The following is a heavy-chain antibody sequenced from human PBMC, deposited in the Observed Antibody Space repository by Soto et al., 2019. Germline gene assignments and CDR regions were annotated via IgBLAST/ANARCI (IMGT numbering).Heavy chain of an antibody. CDR1: GGSFSGYY. CDR3: ARVGYSSDY. J-gene: IGHJ4*02. CDR2: INHSGST. Sequence: SDTLSLTCAVYGGSFSGYYWSWIRQPPGKWLEWIGEINHSGSTNYNPSLKSRVTISVDTSKNQFSLKLSSVTATYTAVYYCARVGYSSDYWGQGTLVTVSS. V-gene: IGHV4-34*01. D-gene: IGHD6-13*01.